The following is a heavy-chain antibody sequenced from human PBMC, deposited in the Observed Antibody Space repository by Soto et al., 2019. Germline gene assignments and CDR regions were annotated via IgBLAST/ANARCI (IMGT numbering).Heavy chain of an antibody. CDR2: ISGGSRGT. D-gene: IGHD3-3*01. J-gene: IGHJ4*02. Sequence: LRLSCAASGFTFDSYAMSWVRQAPGKGLEWVSGISGGSRGTYYAGSVKGRFTISRDNSQNTLFLQMKNLRADDTAVYYCVKEIRIFGVVVFDYWGQGTPVTVSS. CDR1: GFTFDSYA. CDR3: VKEIRIFGVVVFDY. V-gene: IGHV3-23*01.